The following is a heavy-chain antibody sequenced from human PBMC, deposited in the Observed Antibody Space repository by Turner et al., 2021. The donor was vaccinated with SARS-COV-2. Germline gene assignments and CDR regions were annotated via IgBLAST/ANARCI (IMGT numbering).Heavy chain of an antibody. D-gene: IGHD3-16*01. CDR2: ISDDGSSP. V-gene: IGHV3-74*01. J-gene: IGHJ4*02. Sequence: EVQLVESGGGLVQPEGSLRLSCAASGFTFSKYFMHWVRHAPGKGLVCVSRISDDGSSPAYADSVKGRFTISRDNAKNPLYLQMNSLTAEDSAVYYCVRSDVNAWYGLLDYWGQGTLVTVSS. CDR3: VRSDVNAWYGLLDY. CDR1: GFTFSKYF.